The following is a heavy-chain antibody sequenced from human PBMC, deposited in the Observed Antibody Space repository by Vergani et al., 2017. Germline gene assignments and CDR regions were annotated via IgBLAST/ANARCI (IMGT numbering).Heavy chain of an antibody. V-gene: IGHV3-11*05. J-gene: IGHJ6*02. Sequence: QVQLVESGGGVVQPGRSLRLSCAASGFTFSDYYMSWIRQAPGKGLEWVSYISSSSSYTNYADSVKGRFTISRDNAKNSLYLQMNSLRAEDTAVYYCARVCTNGVCPKNYYYGMDVWGQGTTVTVSS. CDR3: ARVCTNGVCPKNYYYGMDV. D-gene: IGHD2-8*01. CDR1: GFTFSDYY. CDR2: ISSSSSYT.